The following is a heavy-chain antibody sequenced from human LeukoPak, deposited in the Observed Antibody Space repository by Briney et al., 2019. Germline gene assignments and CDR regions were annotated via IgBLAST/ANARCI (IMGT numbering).Heavy chain of an antibody. Sequence: GGSLRLSCAASGLTFGSYGMHWVRQAPGKGLEWVSVISGSGGSTYYADSVKGRFTISRDNAKNSLYLQMNSLRAEDTAVYYCARDGYCGGDCLRWYFDYWGQGTLVTVSS. CDR2: ISGSGGST. J-gene: IGHJ4*02. CDR1: GLTFGSYG. V-gene: IGHV3-21*01. CDR3: ARDGYCGGDCLRWYFDY. D-gene: IGHD2-21*02.